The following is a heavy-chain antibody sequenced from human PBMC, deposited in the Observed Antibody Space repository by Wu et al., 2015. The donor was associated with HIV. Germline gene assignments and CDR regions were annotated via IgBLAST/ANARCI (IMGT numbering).Heavy chain of an antibody. CDR2: MNPNSGNT. CDR3: ARVALPSSSWLYYYYGMDV. J-gene: IGHJ6*02. V-gene: IGHV1-8*01. Sequence: QVYLAQSGAEVKKPGASVKVSCKASGYTFTSYDINWVRQATGQGLEWMGWMNPNSGNTGYAQKFQGRVTMARNTSISTAYMELSSLRSEDTAVYYCARVALPSSSWLYYYYGMDVWGQGTTVTVSS. D-gene: IGHD6-13*01. CDR1: GYTFTSYD.